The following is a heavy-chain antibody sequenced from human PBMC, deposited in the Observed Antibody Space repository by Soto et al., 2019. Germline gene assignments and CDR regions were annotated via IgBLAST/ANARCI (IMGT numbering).Heavy chain of an antibody. D-gene: IGHD1-7*01. CDR1: GFTFTNAW. CDR2: IRSNSDGGTT. J-gene: IGHJ3*02. CDR3: STTKAGTNTFGI. Sequence: EVQLVESRGGLVTPGGSLRLSCEASGFTFTNAWMNWVRQAPGQGLEWVGRIRSNSDGGTTDYAAPVKGRFSISRDDSKNTLYLQMNSLKTEDTAVYYCSTTKAGTNTFGIWGQGTMVTVSS. V-gene: IGHV3-15*07.